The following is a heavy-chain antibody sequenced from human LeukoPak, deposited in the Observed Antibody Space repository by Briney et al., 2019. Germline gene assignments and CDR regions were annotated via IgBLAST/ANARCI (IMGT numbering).Heavy chain of an antibody. D-gene: IGHD3-10*01. J-gene: IGHJ6*02. CDR2: ISWNSGSI. Sequence: SGGSLRLSCAASGFTFDDYAMHWVRQAPGKGLEWVSGISWNSGSIGYADSVKGRFTISRDNAKNSLYLQMNSLRAEDTAVYYCARMEKFYYGSGGFSPPLMDVWGQGTTVIVSS. CDR1: GFTFDDYA. CDR3: ARMEKFYYGSGGFSPPLMDV. V-gene: IGHV3-9*01.